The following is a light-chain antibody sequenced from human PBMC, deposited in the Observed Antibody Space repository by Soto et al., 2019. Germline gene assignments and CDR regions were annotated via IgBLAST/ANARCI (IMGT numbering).Light chain of an antibody. CDR2: GAS. CDR1: QSVGSN. CDR3: QQYNVWPLS. V-gene: IGKV3-15*01. Sequence: IVMTQSAAPLSVSPGEGATLSCRPSQSVGSNLAWYQQQPGQVPRLLLYGASTRDTGSPARFSGSGSGTEFTLTISSLQSEALAVYYCQQYNVWPLSYGGGPKVEIE. J-gene: IGKJ4*01.